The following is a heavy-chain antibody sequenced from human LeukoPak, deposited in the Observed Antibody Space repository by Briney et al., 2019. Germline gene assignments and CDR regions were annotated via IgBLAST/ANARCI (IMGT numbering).Heavy chain of an antibody. D-gene: IGHD2-2*01. CDR3: ARVGCSSTSCFIEAFDI. Sequence: PGGSLRLSCAAPGFTLDDYAMHWVRQAPGKGLEWVSGISETGGTIVYADSVKGRFTISRDNAKNSLYLQMNSLRAEDTAVYYCARVGCSSTSCFIEAFDIWGQGTMVTVSS. J-gene: IGHJ3*02. CDR2: ISETGGTI. CDR1: GFTLDDYA. V-gene: IGHV3-9*01.